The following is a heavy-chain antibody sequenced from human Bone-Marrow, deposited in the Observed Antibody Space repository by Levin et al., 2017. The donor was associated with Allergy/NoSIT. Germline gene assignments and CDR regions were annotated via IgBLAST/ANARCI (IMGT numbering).Heavy chain of an antibody. Sequence: GGSLRLSCAASGFTFSSYWMSWVRQAPGKGLEWVANIKQDGSEKYYVDSVKGRFTISRDNAKNSLYLQMNSLRAEDTAVYYCARERGGSILSRYFDYWLDVWGQGTTVTVSS. CDR3: ARERGGSILSRYFDYWLDV. J-gene: IGHJ6*02. V-gene: IGHV3-7*01. CDR2: IKQDGSEK. D-gene: IGHD3-16*01. CDR1: GFTFSSYW.